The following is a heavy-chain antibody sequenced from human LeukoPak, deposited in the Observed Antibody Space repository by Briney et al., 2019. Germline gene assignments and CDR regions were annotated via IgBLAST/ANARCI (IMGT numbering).Heavy chain of an antibody. CDR1: GFTFDDYA. J-gene: IGHJ5*02. V-gene: IGHV3-20*04. CDR3: ARDDPLAVAGNWFDP. D-gene: IGHD6-19*01. CDR2: SNWNGGNT. Sequence: GGSLRLSCAASGFTFDDYAMTWVRQAPGKGLEWVSSSNWNGGNTAYADSAKGRFTISRDNSKNTLYLQMNSLRAEDTAVYYCARDDPLAVAGNWFDPWGQGTLVTVSS.